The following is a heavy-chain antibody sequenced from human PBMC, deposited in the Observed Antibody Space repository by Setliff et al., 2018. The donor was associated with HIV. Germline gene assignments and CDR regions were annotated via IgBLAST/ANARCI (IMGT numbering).Heavy chain of an antibody. V-gene: IGHV4-4*09. Sequence: LSITCTVSGGSISSYCWNWIRQSPGRGLEWIGFIFSSGSTKYNPSLQSRVTMSIDTAKNQFSLKLTSVTAADTAVYYCARRIDNSGSFPDKNWFDTWGQGSLVTVSS. CDR2: IFSSGST. J-gene: IGHJ5*02. CDR3: ARRIDNSGSFPDKNWFDT. D-gene: IGHD3-10*01. CDR1: GGSISSYC.